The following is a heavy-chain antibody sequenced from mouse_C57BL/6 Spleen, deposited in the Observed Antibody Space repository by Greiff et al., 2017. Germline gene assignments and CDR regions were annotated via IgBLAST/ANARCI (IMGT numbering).Heavy chain of an antibody. CDR2: IDPANGNT. Sequence: VQLKESVAELVRPGASVKLSCTASGFNIKNTYMHWVKQRPEQGLEWIGRIDPANGNTKYAPKFQGKATITADTSSNTAYLQLSSLTSEDTAIYYCVRSGFDYYGTPDYWGQGTTLTVSS. J-gene: IGHJ2*01. CDR1: GFNIKNTY. D-gene: IGHD1-1*01. CDR3: VRSGFDYYGTPDY. V-gene: IGHV14-3*01.